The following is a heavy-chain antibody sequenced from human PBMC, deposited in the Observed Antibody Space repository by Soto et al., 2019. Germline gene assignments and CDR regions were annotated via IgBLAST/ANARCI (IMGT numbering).Heavy chain of an antibody. Sequence: SQNLSLTSSVYWGSAYIHSVHLIRNPPGKGLQWIRDIHDTGGTQYNPPLKSRVTMSVDPSQTQLVLRLSSVTAADTAIYYCATRITVFGLLIPPFDPWGQGTQVTVTS. D-gene: IGHD3-3*01. CDR1: WGSAYIHS. CDR2: IHDTGGT. V-gene: IGHV4-34*01. CDR3: ATRITVFGLLIPPFDP. J-gene: IGHJ5*02.